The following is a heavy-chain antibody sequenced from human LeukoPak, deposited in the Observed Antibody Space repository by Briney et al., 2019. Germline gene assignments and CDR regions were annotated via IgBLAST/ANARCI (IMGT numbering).Heavy chain of an antibody. D-gene: IGHD3-16*02. J-gene: IGHJ3*02. CDR3: AKDLSDAFDI. CDR2: ISGSGGST. CDR1: GFTFSTYS. V-gene: IGHV3-23*01. Sequence: GGSLRLSCAASGFTFSTYSMNWVRQAPGKGLEWVSAISGSGGSTYYADSVKGRFTISRDNSKNTLYLQMNSLRAEDTAVYYCAKDLSDAFDIWGQGTMVTVSS.